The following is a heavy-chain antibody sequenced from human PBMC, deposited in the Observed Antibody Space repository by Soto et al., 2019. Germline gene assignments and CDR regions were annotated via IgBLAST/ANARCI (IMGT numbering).Heavy chain of an antibody. CDR2: ISGSGSST. CDR3: AKDRVVVLDAMAGGGYYYYGMDV. CDR1: GFTFSSYA. Sequence: EVQLLESGGGLVQPGGSLRLSCAASGFTFSSYAVSWVRQAPGKGLEWVSAISGSGSSTYYADSVKGRFTISRDTSKNTLYLQMNSLRAEDTAVYYCAKDRVVVLDAMAGGGYYYYGMDVWGQGTTVTVSS. V-gene: IGHV3-23*01. J-gene: IGHJ6*02. D-gene: IGHD2-2*01.